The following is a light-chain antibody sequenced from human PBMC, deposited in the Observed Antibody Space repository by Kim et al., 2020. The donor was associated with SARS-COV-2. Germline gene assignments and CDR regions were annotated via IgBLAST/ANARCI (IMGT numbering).Light chain of an antibody. CDR1: SSDVGFYDY. CDR2: DVS. J-gene: IGLJ2*01. Sequence: QSALTQPASVSGSPGQSITISCTGTSSDVGFYDYVSWYLIHPGKAPKLLIFDVSERPSGVSNRFSGYKSGNTASLTISGLQAEDDADYYCCSYTSSATFVVFGGGTQLTVL. CDR3: CSYTSSATFVV. V-gene: IGLV2-14*03.